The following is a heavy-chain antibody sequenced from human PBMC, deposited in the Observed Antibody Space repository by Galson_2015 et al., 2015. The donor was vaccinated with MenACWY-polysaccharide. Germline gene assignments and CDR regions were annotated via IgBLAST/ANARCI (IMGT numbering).Heavy chain of an antibody. V-gene: IGHV5-51*01. Sequence: QSGAEVKKPGEFLKISCKGSGYDFTTYWIAWVRQMPGKGLEWMGIIYPGDSDSTYSPSFQGQVTISVDKSITTAYLQWASLKASDTAIYYCARLTGPYSYYFYYMDVWGKGTTVTVSS. CDR2: IYPGDSDS. CDR1: GYDFTTYW. CDR3: ARLTGPYSYYFYYMDV. D-gene: IGHD3-9*01. J-gene: IGHJ6*03.